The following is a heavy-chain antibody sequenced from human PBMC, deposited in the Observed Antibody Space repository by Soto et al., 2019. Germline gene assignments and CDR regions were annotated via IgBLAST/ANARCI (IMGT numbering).Heavy chain of an antibody. V-gene: IGHV3-74*03. J-gene: IGHJ4*02. Sequence: EVQLVESGGGLVQPGGSLRLSCAASGFTFSMYWMHWVRQAPGKGLLWVSRINGDGTDTTYADSVKGRFTISRDNAKNTVYLQMNGRIAEDTAVYYCARVVGRGRVSYYLDYWGQETLVTVSS. D-gene: IGHD3-16*01. CDR2: INGDGTDT. CDR1: GFTFSMYW. CDR3: ARVVGRGRVSYYLDY.